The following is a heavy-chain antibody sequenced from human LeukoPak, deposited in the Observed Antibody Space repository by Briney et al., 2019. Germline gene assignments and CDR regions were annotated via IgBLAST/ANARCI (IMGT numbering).Heavy chain of an antibody. D-gene: IGHD6-6*01. J-gene: IGHJ4*02. CDR2: ICTSGST. Sequence: SSETLSLTCTVSGGSISSYYWSWIRQPPGKGLEWIGYICTSGSTNYNPSLKSRVTISVDTSKNQFPLKLSSVIAADTAVYYCASSSSSLWNFDYWGQGTLVTVSS. CDR3: ASSSSSLWNFDY. V-gene: IGHV4-4*09. CDR1: GGSISSYY.